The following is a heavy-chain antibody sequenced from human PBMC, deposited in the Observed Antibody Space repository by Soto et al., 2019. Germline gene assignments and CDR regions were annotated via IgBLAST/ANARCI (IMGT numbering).Heavy chain of an antibody. V-gene: IGHV3-15*01. CDR1: GFTFSSYG. D-gene: IGHD1-26*01. J-gene: IGHJ4*02. CDR2: VKSKSDGATT. Sequence: GGSLRLSCAASGFTFSSYGMRWVRQAPGKGLEWVGRVKSKSDGATTDYAAPVKGRFTVSRDDSQNTLSLQMDSLKIEDTAVYFCTTAAGGMWGADYWGQGTPVTVSS. CDR3: TTAAGGMWGADY.